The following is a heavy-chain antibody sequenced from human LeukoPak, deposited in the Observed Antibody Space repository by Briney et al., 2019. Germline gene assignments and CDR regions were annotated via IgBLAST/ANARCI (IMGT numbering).Heavy chain of an antibody. CDR3: AKRGVVIRVFLVGFHKEAYYFDS. J-gene: IGHJ4*02. CDR2: LSGSGGGT. CDR1: GITLSNFG. V-gene: IGHV3-23*01. D-gene: IGHD3-10*01. Sequence: GGSLRLSCAVSGITLSNFGMSWVRQSPGKGLEWVAGLSGSGGGTNYADSVQGRFTISRDNPKNTLYLQMNSLRAEDTAVYFCAKRGVVIRVFLVGFHKEAYYFDSWGQGALVTVSS.